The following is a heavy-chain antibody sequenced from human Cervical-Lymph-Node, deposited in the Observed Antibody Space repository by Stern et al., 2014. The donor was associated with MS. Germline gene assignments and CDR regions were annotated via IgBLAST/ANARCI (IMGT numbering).Heavy chain of an antibody. D-gene: IGHD2-2*03. J-gene: IGHJ4*02. CDR2: IKNRANGDTT. Sequence: VQLVESGGGLVQPGGSLRLSCAASGYTVSDHYMDWVRQNPGKGLEWVGRIKNRANGDTTEYAASVRGRFIISRDESRNSVYLQMNSLKIEDTAVYYCGRWISGSPDYWGQGTLVTVSS. CDR1: GYTVSDHY. CDR3: GRWISGSPDY. V-gene: IGHV3-72*01.